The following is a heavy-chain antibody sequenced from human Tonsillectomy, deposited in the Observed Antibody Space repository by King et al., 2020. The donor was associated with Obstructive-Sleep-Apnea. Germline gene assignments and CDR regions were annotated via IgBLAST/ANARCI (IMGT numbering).Heavy chain of an antibody. V-gene: IGHV4-30-4*01. J-gene: IGHJ4*02. Sequence: VQLQESGPGLVKPSQTLSLTCTVSGGSISSGDYYWSWIRQPPGKGLEWIGYIYYSGSTYYNPSLKSRVTISVEQSKNQFSLKLTSVSAADTAVYYCAREDSSGWYYYWGQGTLVTVSS. D-gene: IGHD6-19*01. CDR3: AREDSSGWYYY. CDR2: IYYSGST. CDR1: GGSISSGDYY.